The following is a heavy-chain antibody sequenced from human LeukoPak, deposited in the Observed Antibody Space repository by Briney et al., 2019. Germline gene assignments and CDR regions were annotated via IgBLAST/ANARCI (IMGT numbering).Heavy chain of an antibody. CDR1: GFNFSNYA. Sequence: GGSLRLSCGASGFNFSNYAMAWVRQAPGKGLEWVSRISRSGSRTFYADSVRGRFTISRDNSNNTLYLQMNSLRADDTAVYYCARHVPACNGGPCSSSWFDTWGQGTLVTVSS. CDR2: ISRSGSRT. D-gene: IGHD2-15*01. V-gene: IGHV3-23*01. CDR3: ARHVPACNGGPCSSSWFDT. J-gene: IGHJ5*02.